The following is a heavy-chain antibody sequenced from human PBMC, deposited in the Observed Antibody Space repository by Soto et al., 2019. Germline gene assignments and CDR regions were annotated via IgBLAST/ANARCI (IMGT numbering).Heavy chain of an antibody. V-gene: IGHV3-23*01. CDR1: GFTFSSYA. CDR3: AKSGNIVGANDAFDI. Sequence: GGSLRLSCAASGFTFSSYAMSWVRQAPGKGLEWVSAISGSGGSTYYADSVKGRFTISRDNSKNTLYLQMNILRAEDTAVYYCAKSGNIVGANDAFDIWGQGTMVTVSS. J-gene: IGHJ3*02. D-gene: IGHD1-26*01. CDR2: ISGSGGST.